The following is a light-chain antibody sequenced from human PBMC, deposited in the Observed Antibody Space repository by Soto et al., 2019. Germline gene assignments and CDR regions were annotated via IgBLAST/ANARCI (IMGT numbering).Light chain of an antibody. Sequence: DIQMTQSPSTLSASVGDRVTITCRASQTISSWLAWYQQKPGKAPRLLIYKASSLESGVPSRFSGSGSGTEFTLTISSLQPDDFATYYCQQYNSYSPYTFGQGTNLEI. CDR1: QTISSW. CDR3: QQYNSYSPYT. CDR2: KAS. V-gene: IGKV1-5*03. J-gene: IGKJ2*01.